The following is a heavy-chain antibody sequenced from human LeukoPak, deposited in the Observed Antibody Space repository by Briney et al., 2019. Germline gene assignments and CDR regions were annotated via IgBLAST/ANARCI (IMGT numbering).Heavy chain of an antibody. J-gene: IGHJ4*02. CDR2: IAHHGNNK. V-gene: IGHV3-30*02. CDR1: GFTFSNYG. Sequence: GGPLRLSCAASGFTFSNYGMSWVRQAPGKGLEWVAYIAHHGNNKYYADSVKGRFTISRDNSKGSLYLQMNSLRADDTAVYYCAKDGSWSCTDWGQGTLVRVSS. CDR3: AKDGSWSCTD. D-gene: IGHD2-8*02.